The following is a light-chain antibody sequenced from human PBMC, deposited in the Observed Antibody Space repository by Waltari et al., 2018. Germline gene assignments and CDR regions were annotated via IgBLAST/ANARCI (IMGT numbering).Light chain of an antibody. CDR1: SSDVGGYNY. CDR3: CSYAGSYIFGV. CDR2: DVN. Sequence: QSALTQPRSVSGSPGQSVTISCTGTSSDVGGYNYVSWYQHHPGKAPKLMIHDVNKRPSGVPDRFSGSKSGNTASLTISGLQAEDEADYYCCSYAGSYIFGVFGGGTKPTVL. V-gene: IGLV2-11*01. J-gene: IGLJ2*01.